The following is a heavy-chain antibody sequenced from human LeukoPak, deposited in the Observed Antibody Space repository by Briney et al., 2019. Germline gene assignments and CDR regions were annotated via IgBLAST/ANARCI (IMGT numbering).Heavy chain of an antibody. V-gene: IGHV3-43*02. CDR2: ISGDGGST. CDR1: GFTFDDYA. CDR3: AKDGDYDSSGYYLHAFDI. D-gene: IGHD3-22*01. J-gene: IGHJ3*02. Sequence: PGGSLRLSCAASGFTFDDYAMHGVRQAPGKGLEWVSLISGDGGSTYYADSVKGRFTISRDNSKNSLYLQMNSLRTEDTALYYCAKDGDYDSSGYYLHAFDIWGQGTMVTVSS.